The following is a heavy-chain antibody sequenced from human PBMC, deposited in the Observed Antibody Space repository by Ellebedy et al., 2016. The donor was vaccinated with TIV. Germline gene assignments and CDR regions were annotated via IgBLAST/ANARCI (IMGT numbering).Heavy chain of an antibody. V-gene: IGHV1-18*01. CDR2: ISGFNGKT. CDR3: ARVRWATVARGVPFHYGMDV. CDR1: GYTFTSYG. D-gene: IGHD3-10*01. Sequence: ASVKVSCKASGYTFTSYGINWVRQAPGQGLEWMGWISGFNGKTNYAQKFQGRVTMTADTSTTTAHMDLSSLRSEDTAVYYCARVRWATVARGVPFHYGMDVWGQGTTVTVTS. J-gene: IGHJ6*02.